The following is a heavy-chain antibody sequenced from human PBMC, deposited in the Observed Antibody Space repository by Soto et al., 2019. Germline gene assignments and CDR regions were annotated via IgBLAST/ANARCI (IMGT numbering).Heavy chain of an antibody. V-gene: IGHV3-23*01. Sequence: PGGSLRLSCAASGFTFSSYAMSWVRQAPGKGLEWVSAIIGSGVSTYYADSVKGRFTISRDNSKNTLYLQMNSLRAEDTAVYYCAKDRVESITIFGVPNWFDPWGQGTLVTVSS. J-gene: IGHJ5*02. CDR2: IIGSGVST. CDR3: AKDRVESITIFGVPNWFDP. D-gene: IGHD3-3*01. CDR1: GFTFSSYA.